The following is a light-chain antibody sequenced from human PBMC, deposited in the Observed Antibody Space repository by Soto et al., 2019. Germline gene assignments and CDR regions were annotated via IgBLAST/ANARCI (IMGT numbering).Light chain of an antibody. CDR2: EGS. V-gene: IGLV2-23*01. Sequence: QSALTQPASVSGSPGQSITISCTGTSSDVGSYNLNSWYQQHPGKAPKPIIFEGSQRPSGVSNRFRRSKSGSTASLTISGLQAEDEADYYCFSYAGKSTYVFGTGTKLTVL. CDR1: SSDVGSYNL. CDR3: FSYAGKSTYV. J-gene: IGLJ1*01.